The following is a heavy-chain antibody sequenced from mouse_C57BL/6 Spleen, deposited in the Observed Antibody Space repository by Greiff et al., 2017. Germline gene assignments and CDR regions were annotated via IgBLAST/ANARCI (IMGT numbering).Heavy chain of an antibody. CDR3: ARRDSNWCYYFYY. D-gene: IGHD2-5*01. CDR1: GYSFTDYN. V-gene: IGHV1-39*01. Sequence: VQLQQSGPELVKPGASVKISCKASGYSFTDYNMNWVKQSNGKSLEWIGVINPNYGTTSYNEKFKGKATLTGDQSSSTAYMQLNSLTSEDSAIYSCARRDSNWCYYFYYWGQGTTLTVSS. J-gene: IGHJ2*01. CDR2: INPNYGTT.